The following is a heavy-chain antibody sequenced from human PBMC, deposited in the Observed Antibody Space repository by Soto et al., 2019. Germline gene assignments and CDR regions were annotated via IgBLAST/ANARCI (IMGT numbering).Heavy chain of an antibody. CDR2: IYYSGST. CDR1: GGSISSRSYY. CDR3: AKERNCISTSCNKNWFDP. D-gene: IGHD2-2*02. V-gene: IGHV4-39*07. J-gene: IGHJ5*02. Sequence: PSETLSLTCTVSGGSISSRSYYWGWIRQPPGKGLEWIGSIYYSGSTNYNPSLKSRVTISVDTSKNQFSLKLSSVTAADTAVYYCAKERNCISTSCNKNWFDPWGQGTLVTVSS.